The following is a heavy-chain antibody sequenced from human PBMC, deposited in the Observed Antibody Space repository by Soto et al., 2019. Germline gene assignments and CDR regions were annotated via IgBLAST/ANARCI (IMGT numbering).Heavy chain of an antibody. CDR1: RFSLRSYA. V-gene: IGHV3-23*01. CDR2: ISGSGSRT. CDR3: AKGGEPNAMSPVAFDS. D-gene: IGHD5-12*01. Sequence: GGSLRLSCEASRFSLRSYALSWVRQAPGKGLEWVSGISGSGSRTYYADSVKGRFTISRDNSKNTVYLQMNTLRVDDTAVYFCAKGGEPNAMSPVAFDSWGQGTLVTVSS. J-gene: IGHJ4*02.